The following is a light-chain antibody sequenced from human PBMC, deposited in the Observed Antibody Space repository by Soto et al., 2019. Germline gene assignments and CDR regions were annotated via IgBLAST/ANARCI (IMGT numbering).Light chain of an antibody. CDR2: DAS. Sequence: AIQVTQSPSSLSASVGDRVTITCRASQGISSALVWYQQKPGKAPKLLIYDASTLESGVPSRFRGSGYGTDFTLTISSLQPEDFATYYCQQFDSNPLTFGGGTKVDIK. CDR3: QQFDSNPLT. J-gene: IGKJ4*01. CDR1: QGISSA. V-gene: IGKV1-13*02.